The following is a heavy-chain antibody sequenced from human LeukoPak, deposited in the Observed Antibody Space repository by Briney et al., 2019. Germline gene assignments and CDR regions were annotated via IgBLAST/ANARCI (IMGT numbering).Heavy chain of an antibody. Sequence: GESLKISCKGSGYSFTSYWVGWVRQMPGKGLEWMGIIYPGDSDTRYSPSFQGQVTISADKSISTAYLQWSSLKASDTAMYYCARPHVARGVLDAFDIWGQGTMVTVSS. D-gene: IGHD3-10*01. J-gene: IGHJ3*02. CDR2: IYPGDSDT. V-gene: IGHV5-51*01. CDR3: ARPHVARGVLDAFDI. CDR1: GYSFTSYW.